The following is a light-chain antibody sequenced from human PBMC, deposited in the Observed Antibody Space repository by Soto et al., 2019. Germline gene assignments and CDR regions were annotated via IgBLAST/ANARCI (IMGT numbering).Light chain of an antibody. Sequence: QSVLTQPPSVSAAPGQKITISCSGSRSNIENNYVSWYQQLPGTAPKLLIYDNNKRPSGIPDRFSGSKSGTSATLGITGLQTGDEADYYCGTWDSSLSAGVFGGRTKLTVL. J-gene: IGLJ2*01. V-gene: IGLV1-51*01. CDR1: RSNIENNY. CDR3: GTWDSSLSAGV. CDR2: DNN.